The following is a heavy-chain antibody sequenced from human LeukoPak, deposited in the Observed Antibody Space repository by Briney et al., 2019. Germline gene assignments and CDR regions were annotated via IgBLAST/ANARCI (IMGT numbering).Heavy chain of an antibody. CDR3: ARGTPDSYDILTGYYLAYYFDY. Sequence: QPGGSLRLSCAASGFTVSSNYMSWVRQAPGKGLEWVSVIYSGGSTYYADSVKGRFTISRDNSKNTLYLQMNSLRAEDTAVYYCARGTPDSYDILTGYYLAYYFDYWGQGTLVTVSS. CDR1: GFTVSSNY. CDR2: IYSGGST. D-gene: IGHD3-9*01. V-gene: IGHV3-53*01. J-gene: IGHJ4*02.